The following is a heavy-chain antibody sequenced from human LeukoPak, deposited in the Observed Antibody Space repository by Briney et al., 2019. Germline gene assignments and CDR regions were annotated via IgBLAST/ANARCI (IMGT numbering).Heavy chain of an antibody. D-gene: IGHD3-3*01. CDR1: GFTFSSYG. CDR3: ARDGAYYDFWSGFRGDY. J-gene: IGHJ4*02. V-gene: IGHV3-30*02. CDR2: IRYDGSNK. Sequence: GGSLRLSCAASGFTFSSYGMHWVRQAPGKGLEWVAFIRYDGSNKYYADSVKGRFTISRDNAKNSLYLQMNSLRAEDTAVYYCARDGAYYDFWSGFRGDYWGQGTLVTVSS.